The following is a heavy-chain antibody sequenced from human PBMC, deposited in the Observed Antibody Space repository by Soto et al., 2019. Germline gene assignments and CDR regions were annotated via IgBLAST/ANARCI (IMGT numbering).Heavy chain of an antibody. D-gene: IGHD3-16*01. Sequence: QVQLQESGPGLVKPSETLSLTCTVSGGSISSYYRSWILQPPGKGLEWIGYIYYSGSTNYNPSLKSRVTITVDTSKDQFSLKLSSVTAADTAVYYCARRYGGNFDYWGQGTLVTVSS. CDR1: GGSISSYY. J-gene: IGHJ4*02. CDR2: IYYSGST. V-gene: IGHV4-59*01. CDR3: ARRYGGNFDY.